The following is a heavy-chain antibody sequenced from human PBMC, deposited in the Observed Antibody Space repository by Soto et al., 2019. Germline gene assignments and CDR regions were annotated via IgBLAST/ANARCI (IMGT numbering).Heavy chain of an antibody. D-gene: IGHD2-21*01. CDR2: ISSNSGYT. Sequence: EVHLVESGGGLVKPRKSLRHSCAASGFRFSDYSMNWVRQGPGKGLEWVSSISSNSGYTLYTDSVKGRFTISRDNAKSSLYLQMGSLRDEDMAVYYCTRGWCGAYDYWGQGTLVTVSS. CDR3: TRGWCGAYDY. V-gene: IGHV3-21*06. CDR1: GFRFSDYS. J-gene: IGHJ4*02.